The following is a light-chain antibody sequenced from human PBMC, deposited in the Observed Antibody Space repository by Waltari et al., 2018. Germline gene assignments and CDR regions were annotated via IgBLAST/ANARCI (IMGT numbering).Light chain of an antibody. Sequence: EIVLTQSPGTLSLSPGERATLSCRASQIVTSGYLAWYQQKPGQAPRLLIYGASSRVIGIPDRFSGSGSGTDFTLTISRLEPEDSAVYSCQQYTSSPMTFGQGTKVEIK. CDR2: GAS. V-gene: IGKV3-20*01. CDR3: QQYTSSPMT. J-gene: IGKJ1*01. CDR1: QIVTSGY.